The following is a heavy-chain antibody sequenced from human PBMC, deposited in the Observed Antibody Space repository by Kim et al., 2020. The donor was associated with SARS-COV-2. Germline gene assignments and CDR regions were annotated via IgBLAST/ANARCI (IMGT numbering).Heavy chain of an antibody. Sequence: SVKVSCKASGGTFSSYAISWVRQAPGQGLEWMGGIIPIFGTANYAQKFQGRVTITADESTSTAYMELSSLRSEDTAVYYCASPSFYCSSTSCPFDYWGQGTLVTVSS. D-gene: IGHD2-2*01. V-gene: IGHV1-69*13. CDR1: GGTFSSYA. CDR3: ASPSFYCSSTSCPFDY. CDR2: IIPIFGTA. J-gene: IGHJ4*02.